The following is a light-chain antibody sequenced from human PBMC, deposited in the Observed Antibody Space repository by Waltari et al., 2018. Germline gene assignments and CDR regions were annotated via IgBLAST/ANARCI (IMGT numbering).Light chain of an antibody. J-gene: IGKJ3*01. CDR3: MQGTHWPFT. Sequence: DVEMTQSPLSLPVTLGQPASISCRSSQSLVDRDEITYLHWFQQRPGQSPRRLIYQVSNRDSGVPDRFSGSGSGTDFTLEISRVEAEDVGVYYCMQGTHWPFTFGPGTKVDIK. V-gene: IGKV2-30*01. CDR1: QSLVDRDEITY. CDR2: QVS.